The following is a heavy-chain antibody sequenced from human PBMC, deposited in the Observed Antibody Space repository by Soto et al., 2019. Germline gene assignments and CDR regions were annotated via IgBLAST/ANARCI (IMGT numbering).Heavy chain of an antibody. J-gene: IGHJ5*01. CDR3: ARSRLGVSSSWLDS. D-gene: IGHD3-10*01. CDR2: ISYDGSKT. V-gene: IGHV3-30-3*01. CDR1: GFTFSSYA. Sequence: QVQLVESGGGVVQPGRSLRLSCAASGFTFSSYAMHWVRQAPGKGLEWLAVISYDGSKTYYADSVKGRFTISRDNSKNMLYLQSLRPEDTAVYYCARSRLGVSSSWLDSWGQGTLVTVSS.